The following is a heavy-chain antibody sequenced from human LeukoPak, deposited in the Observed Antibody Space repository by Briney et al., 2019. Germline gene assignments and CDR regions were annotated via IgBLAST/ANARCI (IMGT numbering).Heavy chain of an antibody. CDR3: ARGYCSGGSCYSVGWFDP. J-gene: IGHJ5*02. V-gene: IGHV4-31*03. Sequence: PSETLSLTCTVSGGSISSGGYYWSWIRQHPGKGLEWIGYIYYSGSTYYNPSLKSRVTISVDTSKNQFSLKLSSVTAADTAVYYCARGYCSGGSCYSVGWFDPWGQGTLVTVSS. D-gene: IGHD2-15*01. CDR2: IYYSGST. CDR1: GGSISSGGYY.